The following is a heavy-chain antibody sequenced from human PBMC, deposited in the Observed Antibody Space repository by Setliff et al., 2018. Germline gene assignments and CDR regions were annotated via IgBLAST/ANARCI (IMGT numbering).Heavy chain of an antibody. J-gene: IGHJ4*02. V-gene: IGHV4-34*01. D-gene: IGHD1-1*01. CDR3: ATLRTSTHFDY. CDR1: GGSFSGYY. Sequence: SETLSLTCAVYGGSFSGYYWSWIRQPPGKGLEWIGEINHSGSTNYNPSLKSRVTMSVDTSKNQFSLKLSSVTAADTAVYYCATLRTSTHFDYWGQGTLVTVSS. CDR2: INHSGST.